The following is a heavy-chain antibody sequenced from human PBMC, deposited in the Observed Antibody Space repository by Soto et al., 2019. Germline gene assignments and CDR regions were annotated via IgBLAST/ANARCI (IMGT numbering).Heavy chain of an antibody. V-gene: IGHV1-69*12. Sequence: QVQLVQSGAEVKKPGSSVKVSCKASGGTFSSYAISWVRQAPGQGLEWMGGIIPIFGTADYAQKFQGRVTITADQSTSTAYMELSSLRSEDTAVYYCASHYDSSGYYYRGLDYWGQGTLVTVSS. CDR1: GGTFSSYA. CDR3: ASHYDSSGYYYRGLDY. CDR2: IIPIFGTA. D-gene: IGHD3-22*01. J-gene: IGHJ4*02.